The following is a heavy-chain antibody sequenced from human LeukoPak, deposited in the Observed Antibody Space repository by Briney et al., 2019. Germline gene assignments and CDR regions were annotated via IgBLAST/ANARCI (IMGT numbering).Heavy chain of an antibody. D-gene: IGHD3-3*01. Sequence: GGSLRLSCAVSGLIVGSDCVSWVRQTPGKGLEWVSVLYGNGDTYYADSVKGRFTISRDTSKNTVYLQMHSLRVEDTAVYYCAKEKRGLTIFGPYYFDYWGQGTLVTVSS. CDR2: LYGNGDT. V-gene: IGHV3-66*01. J-gene: IGHJ4*02. CDR1: GLIVGSDC. CDR3: AKEKRGLTIFGPYYFDY.